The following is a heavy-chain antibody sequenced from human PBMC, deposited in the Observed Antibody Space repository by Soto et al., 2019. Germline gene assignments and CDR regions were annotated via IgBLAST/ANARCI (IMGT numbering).Heavy chain of an antibody. CDR3: ARDIMAP. CDR2: MSPGSGDT. V-gene: IGHV1-8*01. Sequence: VQLVQSGAEVKKPGASVKVSCRASGYTISSYDINWVRQAPGQGLEWMGWMSPGSGDTGYAPSFQGRVAMTRNISINTAYLELTSLTPEDTGVYSCARDIMAPWGQGTLVTVSA. CDR1: GYTISSYD. D-gene: IGHD5-12*01. J-gene: IGHJ5*02.